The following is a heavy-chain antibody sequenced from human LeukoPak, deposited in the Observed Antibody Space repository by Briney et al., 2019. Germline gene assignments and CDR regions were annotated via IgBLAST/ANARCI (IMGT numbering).Heavy chain of an antibody. V-gene: IGHV4-34*01. J-gene: IGHJ4*02. D-gene: IGHD5-12*01. Sequence: KPSETLSLTCGVYSGSLSDKYWSWIRQPPGKGLEWIGEINPSGRTNYNPSLKSRVTMSIDTSENQFSLKLSSVTAADTAVYYCARLSGYHFDYWGQGALVTVSS. CDR1: SGSLSDKY. CDR3: ARLSGYHFDY. CDR2: INPSGRT.